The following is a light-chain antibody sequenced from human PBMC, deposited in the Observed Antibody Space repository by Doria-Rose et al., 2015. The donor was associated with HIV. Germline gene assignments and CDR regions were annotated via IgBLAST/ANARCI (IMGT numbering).Light chain of an antibody. Sequence: TQSPGTLSLSPGERATLSCRASQSFSSTYLAWYQQKSGQAPSLLIYDGSTRSTGIPDRFSASGSGTDFTLTINRLEPEDFALYYCHQYGTSWTFGQGTKVEI. CDR3: HQYGTSWT. J-gene: IGKJ1*01. CDR1: QSFSSTY. CDR2: DGS. V-gene: IGKV3-20*01.